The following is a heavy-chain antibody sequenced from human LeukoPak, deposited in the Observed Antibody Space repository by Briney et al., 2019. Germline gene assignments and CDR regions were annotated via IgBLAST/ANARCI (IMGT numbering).Heavy chain of an antibody. CDR2: INPNSGGT. V-gene: IGHV1-2*06. CDR1: GYTFSGSY. CDR3: ARDPWSSSWYDPSYYFDY. J-gene: IGHJ4*02. Sequence: ASVTVSCKASGYTFSGSYIHWVRQAPGQGLEWMGRINPNSGGTNYAQKFQGRVTMTRDTSISTAYMELSRLRSDDTAVYYCARDPWSSSWYDPSYYFDYWGQGTLVTVSS. D-gene: IGHD6-13*01.